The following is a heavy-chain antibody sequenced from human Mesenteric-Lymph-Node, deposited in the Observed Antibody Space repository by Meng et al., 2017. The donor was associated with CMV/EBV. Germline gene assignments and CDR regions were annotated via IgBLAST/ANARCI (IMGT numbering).Heavy chain of an antibody. V-gene: IGHV1-69*05. J-gene: IGHJ4*02. CDR1: GGTFSSYA. D-gene: IGHD4-23*01. CDR2: IIPIFGTA. CDR3: ASPRGFTMVVTRFDY. Sequence: SGGTFSSYAISWVRQAPGQGLEWMGGIIPIFGTANYAQKFQGRVTITTDESTSTAYMGLSSLRSEDTAVYYCASPRGFTMVVTRFDYWGQGTLVTVSS.